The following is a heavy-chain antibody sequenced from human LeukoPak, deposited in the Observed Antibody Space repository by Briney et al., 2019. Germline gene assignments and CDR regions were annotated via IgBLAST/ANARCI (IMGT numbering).Heavy chain of an antibody. CDR2: IYYSGST. CDR1: GGSISSYY. V-gene: IGHV4-59*08. D-gene: IGHD6-13*01. Sequence: SETLSLTCTVSGGSISSYYWSWIRQPPGKGLEWIGYIYYSGSTNYNPSLKSRVTISVDTSKNQFSLKLSSVTAADTAVYYCARQPPSSWDPNWFDPWGQGTLVTVSS. J-gene: IGHJ5*02. CDR3: ARQPPSSWDPNWFDP.